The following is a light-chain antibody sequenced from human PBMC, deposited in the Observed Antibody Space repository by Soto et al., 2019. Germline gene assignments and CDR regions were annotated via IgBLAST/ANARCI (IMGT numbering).Light chain of an antibody. CDR1: CSNIGAGHD. CDR3: QSYDSSLRV. V-gene: IGLV1-40*01. Sequence: QSVLTQPPSVSGAPGQRVTISCTGGCSNIGAGHDVHWYQQLPGTAPKLLIYGHNKRPSGVPDRFSGSTSGDSASLTITGLRAEDEADYYCQSYDSSLRVFGGGTKLTVL. CDR2: GHN. J-gene: IGLJ3*02.